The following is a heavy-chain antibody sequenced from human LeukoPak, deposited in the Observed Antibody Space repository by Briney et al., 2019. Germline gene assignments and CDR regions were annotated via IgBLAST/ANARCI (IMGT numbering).Heavy chain of an antibody. Sequence: GSLRLSCAASGFTFSSYSMNWVRQAPGKGLEWVSSISSSSSYIYYADSVKGRFTISRDNAKSSLYLQMNSLRAEDTAVYYCARTYYYDSSGYYSPRWAFDIWGQGTMVTVSS. D-gene: IGHD3-22*01. CDR3: ARTYYYDSSGYYSPRWAFDI. J-gene: IGHJ3*02. CDR2: ISSSSSYI. CDR1: GFTFSSYS. V-gene: IGHV3-21*01.